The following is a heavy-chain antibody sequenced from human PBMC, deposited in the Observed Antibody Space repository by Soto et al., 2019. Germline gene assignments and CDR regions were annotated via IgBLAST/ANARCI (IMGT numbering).Heavy chain of an antibody. CDR1: GGSISSGGYY. J-gene: IGHJ4*02. CDR2: IYYSGSI. V-gene: IGHV4-31*03. Sequence: SETLSLTCTVSGGSISSGGYYWSWIRQHPGKGLEWIGYIYYSGSIYYNPSLKGRLTISSDTSKNQFSLSVSSVTAADTAVYYCARAPETPPIVRVVVPYFFDAWGQGTLVNVSS. CDR3: ARAPETPPIVRVVVPYFFDA. D-gene: IGHD3-16*02.